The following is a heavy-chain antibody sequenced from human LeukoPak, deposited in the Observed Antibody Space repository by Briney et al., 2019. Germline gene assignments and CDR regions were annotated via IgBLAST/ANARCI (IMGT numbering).Heavy chain of an antibody. V-gene: IGHV3-23*01. D-gene: IGHD5-24*01. CDR1: GGSISSSSYY. Sequence: ETLSLTCTVSGGSISSSSYYWGWIRQPPGKGLEWVSAISGSGGSTYYADSMKGRLTISRDNSKNTLYLQMNSLRAEDTAVYYCAKGGYNRRVGAFDIWGQGTMVTVSS. CDR2: ISGSGGST. CDR3: AKGGYNRRVGAFDI. J-gene: IGHJ3*02.